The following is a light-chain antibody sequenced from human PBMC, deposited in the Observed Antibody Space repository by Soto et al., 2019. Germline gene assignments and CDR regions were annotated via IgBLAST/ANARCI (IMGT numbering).Light chain of an antibody. CDR3: AAWDDSLSGRV. CDR2: RNY. CDR1: SSNIGSFD. V-gene: IGLV1-47*01. J-gene: IGLJ3*02. Sequence: QSVLTQPPSASGTPGQRVTISCSGSSSNIGSFDVYWYQQLPGMAPKVLIYRNYQRPSGVPDRFSASKSGTSASLAISGLRSEDEADYYCAAWDDSLSGRVFGGGTKLTVL.